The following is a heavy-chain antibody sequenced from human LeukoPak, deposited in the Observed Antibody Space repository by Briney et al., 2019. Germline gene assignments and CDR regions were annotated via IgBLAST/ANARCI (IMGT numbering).Heavy chain of an antibody. CDR1: GYSFTSYW. D-gene: IGHD2-2*01. Sequence: GESLKISCKGSGYSFTSYWIGWVRQMPGKGLEWMGIIYPGDSDTRYSPSFQGQVTISADKSISTAYLQWSSLRASDTAMYSCARLGCSSTSCYGDYCGQGTLVTVSS. V-gene: IGHV5-51*01. J-gene: IGHJ4*02. CDR3: ARLGCSSTSCYGDY. CDR2: IYPGDSDT.